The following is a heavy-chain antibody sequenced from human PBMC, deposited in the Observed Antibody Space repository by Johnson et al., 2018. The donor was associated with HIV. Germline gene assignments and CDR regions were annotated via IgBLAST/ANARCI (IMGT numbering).Heavy chain of an antibody. CDR1: RFTFSTYG. D-gene: IGHD4-17*01. CDR3: ARGRKTVTTVRPSAFDI. Sequence: QVQLVESGGGVVQPGRSLRLSCAASRFTFSTYGIHWVRQAPGKGLEWVAVISYDGSNKYYADSVKGRFTISRDNSKNTLYLQMNSLRAEDTAVYYCARGRKTVTTVRPSAFDIWGQGTMVTVSS. V-gene: IGHV3-30*19. CDR2: ISYDGSNK. J-gene: IGHJ3*02.